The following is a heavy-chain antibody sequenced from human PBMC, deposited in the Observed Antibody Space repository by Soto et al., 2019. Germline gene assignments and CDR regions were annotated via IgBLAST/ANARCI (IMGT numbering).Heavy chain of an antibody. CDR1: GGSISSSNL. Sequence: PSETLSLTCAVSGGSISSSNLWTWVRQPPGKGLEWIGEIYHTGTTNYKPSLKSRVTISVDKSKNHFSLKLSSVTAADTAVYYCAKERRLGELSLGYWGQGTLVTVSS. V-gene: IGHV4-4*02. J-gene: IGHJ4*02. CDR3: AKERRLGELSLGY. D-gene: IGHD3-16*02. CDR2: IYHTGTT.